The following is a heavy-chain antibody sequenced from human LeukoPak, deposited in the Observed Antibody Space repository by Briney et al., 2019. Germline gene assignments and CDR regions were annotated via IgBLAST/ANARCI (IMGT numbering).Heavy chain of an antibody. Sequence: GGSLRLSCAASGFTFSSYSMNWVRQAPGKGLEWVSSISSSSSYIYYADSVKGRFTISRDNAKNSLYLQMNSLRAEDTAVYYCASDSRDYGDYARDYWGQGTLVTVPS. CDR3: ASDSRDYGDYARDY. CDR2: ISSSSSYI. D-gene: IGHD4-17*01. CDR1: GFTFSSYS. J-gene: IGHJ4*02. V-gene: IGHV3-21*01.